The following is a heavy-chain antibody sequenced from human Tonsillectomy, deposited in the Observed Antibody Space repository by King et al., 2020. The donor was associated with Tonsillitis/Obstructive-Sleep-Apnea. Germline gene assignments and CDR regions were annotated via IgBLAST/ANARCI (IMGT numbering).Heavy chain of an antibody. J-gene: IGHJ4*02. V-gene: IGHV3-33*01. CDR1: GFTFSSYG. D-gene: IGHD2-2*01. Sequence: GQLVQSGGGVVQPGRSLRLSCAASGFTFSSYGMHWVRQAPGKGLEGVAVIWYDGSNKYYADSVKGRFTISRDNSKNTLYLQMNSLRAEDTAVYYCARDLEYQLLDWGQGTLVTVSS. CDR2: IWYDGSNK. CDR3: ARDLEYQLLD.